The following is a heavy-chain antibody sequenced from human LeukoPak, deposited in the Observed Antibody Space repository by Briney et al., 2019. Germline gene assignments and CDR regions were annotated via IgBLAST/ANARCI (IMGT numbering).Heavy chain of an antibody. CDR2: ISSSGSTI. J-gene: IGHJ6*02. CDR3: ARDGIAAAGTNYYYYYGMDV. Sequence: PGGSLRLSCAASGFTFSSYEMNWVRQAPGKGLEWVSYISSSGSTIYYADSVKGRFTISRDNAKNSLYLQMNSLRAEDTAVYYCARDGIAAAGTNYYYYYGMDVWGQGTTVTVS. V-gene: IGHV3-48*03. D-gene: IGHD6-13*01. CDR1: GFTFSSYE.